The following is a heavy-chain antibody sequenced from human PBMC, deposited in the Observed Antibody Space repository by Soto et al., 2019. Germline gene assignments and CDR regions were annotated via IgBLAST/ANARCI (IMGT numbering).Heavy chain of an antibody. CDR1: GGSISSSSYY. V-gene: IGHV4-39*01. J-gene: IGHJ4*02. CDR3: ARRGGYPTIDY. Sequence: QLQLQESGPGLVKPSETLSLTCTVSGGSISSSSYYWGWIRQPPGKGLEWIGSIYYSGSTYYNPSLQSRVTISVDTSKNQFSLKLSSVTAADTAMYYCARRGGYPTIDYWGQGTLVTVSS. D-gene: IGHD1-26*01. CDR2: IYYSGST.